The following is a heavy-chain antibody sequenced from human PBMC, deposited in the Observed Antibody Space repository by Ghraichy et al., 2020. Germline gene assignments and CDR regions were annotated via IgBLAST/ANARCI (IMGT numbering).Heavy chain of an antibody. CDR3: TTERDCSGGSCPYY. Sequence: GGSLRLSCVASGFTFSYTWMSWVRQAPGKGLEWVGRIRSKADGGTTDNAAPVKGRFIISRDDSKNTLYLQMNSLKTEDTAVYYCTTERDCSGGSCPYYWGQGTLVTVSS. J-gene: IGHJ4*02. CDR2: IRSKADGGTT. V-gene: IGHV3-15*01. CDR1: GFTFSYTW. D-gene: IGHD2-15*01.